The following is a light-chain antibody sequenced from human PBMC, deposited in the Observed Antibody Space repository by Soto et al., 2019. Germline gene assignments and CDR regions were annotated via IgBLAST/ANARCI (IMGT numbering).Light chain of an antibody. CDR2: GAS. V-gene: IGKV3-20*01. CDR3: QQYGSSPLT. J-gene: IGKJ1*01. Sequence: EIVVTESPGTLSLAPGERATLSCRASQRVSSSYLAWDQQKPGQAPRLLIYGASSRATGIPDRFRGSGSGTDFPLTISRLEPEDFAVYYCQQYGSSPLTFGQGTKVEIK. CDR1: QRVSSSY.